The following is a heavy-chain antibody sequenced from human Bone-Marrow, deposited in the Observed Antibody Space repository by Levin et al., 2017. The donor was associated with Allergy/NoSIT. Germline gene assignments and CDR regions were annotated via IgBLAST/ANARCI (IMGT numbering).Heavy chain of an antibody. CDR2: IRQDGFET. V-gene: IGHV3-7*04. D-gene: IGHD6-13*01. CDR3: ARGSKAAAGPTY. Sequence: GGSLRLSCAASGFTFGNHWMNWVRQAPGKGLEWVANIRQDGFETYFVDSVKGRFTISRDNAKNSIYLQKDSLRVEDTAIYFCARGSKAAAGPTYWGQGTRVTVSS. J-gene: IGHJ4*02. CDR1: GFTFGNHW.